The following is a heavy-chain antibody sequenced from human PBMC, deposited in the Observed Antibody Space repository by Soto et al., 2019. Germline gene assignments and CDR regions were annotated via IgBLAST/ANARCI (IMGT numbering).Heavy chain of an antibody. CDR3: ARASGRGWYNWFNP. CDR1: GETFRSYV. D-gene: IGHD6-19*01. J-gene: IGHJ5*02. Sequence: GASVKVSCKASGETFRSYVISWVRQAPGQGLEFMGGIIPKFGTTNYAQKFRGRVTITADESTSTAYMEVSSLRSEDTAVYYCARASGRGWYNWFNPWGQGTLVTVSS. V-gene: IGHV1-69*13. CDR2: IIPKFGTT.